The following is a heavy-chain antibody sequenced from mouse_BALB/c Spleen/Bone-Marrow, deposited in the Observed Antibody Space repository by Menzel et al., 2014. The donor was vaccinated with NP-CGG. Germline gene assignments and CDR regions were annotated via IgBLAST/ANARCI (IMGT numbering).Heavy chain of an antibody. Sequence: VQLQQSGAELVKPGASVKLSCTASGFNIKDTYMHWVKQRPKQGLEWIGRIDPANGNTKYDPKFQGKATITADTSSNTAYLQLSSLTSEDTAVYYCASYYYGSSGFAYWGQGTLVTVSA. CDR2: IDPANGNT. D-gene: IGHD1-1*01. CDR1: GFNIKDTY. CDR3: ASYYYGSSGFAY. J-gene: IGHJ3*01. V-gene: IGHV14-3*02.